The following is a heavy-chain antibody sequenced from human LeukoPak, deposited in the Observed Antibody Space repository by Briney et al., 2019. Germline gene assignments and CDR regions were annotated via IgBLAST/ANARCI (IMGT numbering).Heavy chain of an antibody. CDR1: GGSLSGYY. J-gene: IGHJ6*02. Sequence: SETLSLTCTVSGGSLSGYYWSWIRQPPGEGLGWSGYIYYSGITNYNPSLKSRVTISVDTSKNQFSLNLSSVTAADTAVYYCARDGHLYCSSTSCAGYGMDVWGQGTTVTVSS. CDR2: IYYSGIT. CDR3: ARDGHLYCSSTSCAGYGMDV. V-gene: IGHV4-59*12. D-gene: IGHD2-2*01.